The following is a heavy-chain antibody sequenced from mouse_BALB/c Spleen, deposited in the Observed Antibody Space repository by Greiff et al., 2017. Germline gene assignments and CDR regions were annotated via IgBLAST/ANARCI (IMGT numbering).Heavy chain of an antibody. V-gene: IGHV2-9-2*01. J-gene: IGHJ4*01. Sequence: QGQLKQSGPGLVAPSQSLSITCTVSGFSLTSYDISWIRQPPGKGLEWLGVIWTGGGTNYNSAFMSRLSISKDNSKSQVFLKMNSLQTDDTAIYYCVRDHRATSAPYAMDYWGQGTSVTVSS. D-gene: IGHD3-1*01. CDR3: VRDHRATSAPYAMDY. CDR1: GFSLTSYD. CDR2: IWTGGGT.